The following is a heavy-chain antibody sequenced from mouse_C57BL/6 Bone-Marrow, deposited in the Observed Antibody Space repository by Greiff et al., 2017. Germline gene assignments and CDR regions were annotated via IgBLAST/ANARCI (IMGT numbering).Heavy chain of an antibody. Sequence: QVQLQQSGAELARPGASVKLSCKASGYTFTSYGISWVKQRTGQGLEWIGEIYPRSGNTYYNEKFKGKATLTADKSSSTAYMELRSLTSEDSAVYFCERSTMVTTHYYAMDYWGQGTSVTVSS. D-gene: IGHD2-2*01. CDR1: GYTFTSYG. J-gene: IGHJ4*01. CDR2: IYPRSGNT. V-gene: IGHV1-81*01. CDR3: ERSTMVTTHYYAMDY.